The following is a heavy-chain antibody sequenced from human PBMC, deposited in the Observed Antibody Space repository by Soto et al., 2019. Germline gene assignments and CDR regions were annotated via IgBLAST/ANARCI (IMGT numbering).Heavy chain of an antibody. CDR2: INPNTGGT. D-gene: IGHD6-13*01. V-gene: IGHV1-2*02. CDR1: GYSFTGYT. CDR3: ARHLSGRQHAYYYGMDV. J-gene: IGHJ6*02. Sequence: GASVKVSCKASGYSFTGYTLHWARQAPGQGLEWMGWINPNTGGTNYAQKFQGTVTMTRDTSISTAFMELSRLTSDDTAVYYCARHLSGRQHAYYYGMDVWGQGTTVTVSS.